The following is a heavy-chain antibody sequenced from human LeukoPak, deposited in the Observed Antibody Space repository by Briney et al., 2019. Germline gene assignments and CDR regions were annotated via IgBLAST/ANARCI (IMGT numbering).Heavy chain of an antibody. Sequence: GGSLRLSCAASGFTFSSYAMNWVRQVPGKGLEWVSAISGSGSSTYYADSVKGRFTISRDNSKNTLYLQMNSLRAEDTAVYYCAKDSASHYYNWFDPWGQGTLVTVSS. J-gene: IGHJ5*02. CDR3: AKDSASHYYNWFDP. CDR2: ISGSGSST. CDR1: GFTFSSYA. D-gene: IGHD1-26*01. V-gene: IGHV3-23*01.